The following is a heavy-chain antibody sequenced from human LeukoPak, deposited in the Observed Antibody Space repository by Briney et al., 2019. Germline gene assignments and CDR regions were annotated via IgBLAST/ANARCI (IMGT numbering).Heavy chain of an antibody. J-gene: IGHJ4*02. Sequence: SGTLSLTCVVSGGSISRNTYNWGWIRQPPGKGLEWVGHIYYTGTTSYNPSLRSRVTISVDTSKSQFSLKLNSVTATDTAVYFCARLVSPVARTLIDYWGQGTLVTVSS. CDR2: IYYTGTT. CDR3: ARLVSPVARTLIDY. V-gene: IGHV4-39*01. CDR1: GGSISRNTYN. D-gene: IGHD2-2*01.